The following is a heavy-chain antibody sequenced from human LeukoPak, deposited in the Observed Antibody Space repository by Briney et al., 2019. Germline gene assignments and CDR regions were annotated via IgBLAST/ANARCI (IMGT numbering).Heavy chain of an antibody. Sequence: GGSLRLSCAASGITFSSYSMNWVRQAPGKGLEWVSSISTSSSYIYYADSVKGRFTISRDNAKNSLYLQMNSLRAEDTAVYYCARDRATYCTNGICYDRESAFDIWGQGTMVTVSS. D-gene: IGHD2-8*01. J-gene: IGHJ3*02. CDR1: GITFSSYS. CDR3: ARDRATYCTNGICYDRESAFDI. CDR2: ISTSSSYI. V-gene: IGHV3-21*01.